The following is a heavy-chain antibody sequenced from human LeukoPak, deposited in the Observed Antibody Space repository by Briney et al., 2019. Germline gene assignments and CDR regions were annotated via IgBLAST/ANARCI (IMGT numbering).Heavy chain of an antibody. D-gene: IGHD6-19*01. V-gene: IGHV3-30-3*01. CDR1: GFTFSNYA. J-gene: IGHJ4*02. Sequence: GGSLRLSCAASGFTFSNYAMHWVRQAPGKGLELVAIISNDGSNKYYADSVKGRFTLSRDNSKYTVYLQMNSLRGEDTAVYYCARDLGLGRGWYGGDYWGQGTLVTVSS. CDR3: ARDLGLGRGWYGGDY. CDR2: ISNDGSNK.